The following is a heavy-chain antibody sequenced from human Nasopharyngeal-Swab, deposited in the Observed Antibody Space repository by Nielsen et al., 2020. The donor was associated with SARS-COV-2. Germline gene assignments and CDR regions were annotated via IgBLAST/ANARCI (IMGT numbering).Heavy chain of an antibody. V-gene: IGHV3-30-3*01. CDR3: AMGSSSWLTPFDY. CDR2: ISYEGSNK. CDR1: GFTFSSYA. J-gene: IGHJ4*02. Sequence: GESLKISCAASGFTFSSYAMHWVRQAPGKGLEWVAVISYEGSNKYYADSVKGRFTISRDNSKNTLYLQMNSLRAEDTAVYYCAMGSSSWLTPFDYWGQGTLVTVSS. D-gene: IGHD6-13*01.